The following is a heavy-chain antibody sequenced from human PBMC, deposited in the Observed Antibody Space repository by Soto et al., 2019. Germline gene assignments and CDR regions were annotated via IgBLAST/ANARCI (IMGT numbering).Heavy chain of an antibody. D-gene: IGHD2-2*01. CDR2: ISGSGGST. CDR3: ARVGPVPGPTVVDY. CDR1: GFTFSSYA. Sequence: GSLRLSCAASGFTFSSYAMSWVRQAPGKGLEWVSAISGSGGSTYYADSVKGRVTISRDNSKSTLYLQMNSLRAEDTAVYYCARVGPVPGPTVVDYWGQGTLVTVSS. V-gene: IGHV3-23*01. J-gene: IGHJ4*02.